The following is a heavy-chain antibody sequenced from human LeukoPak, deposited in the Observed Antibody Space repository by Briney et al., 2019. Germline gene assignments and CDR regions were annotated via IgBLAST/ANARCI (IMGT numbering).Heavy chain of an antibody. V-gene: IGHV4-39*07. CDR3: ARSKSRVAVADNFDY. CDR2: IYYSGST. CDR1: GGSISSSSYY. J-gene: IGHJ4*02. D-gene: IGHD6-19*01. Sequence: SETLSLTCTVSGGSISSSSYYWGWIRQPPGKGLEWIGSIYYSGSTYYNPSLKSRVTISVDTSKNQFSLKLSSVTAADTAVYYCARSKSRVAVADNFDYWGQGTLVTVSS.